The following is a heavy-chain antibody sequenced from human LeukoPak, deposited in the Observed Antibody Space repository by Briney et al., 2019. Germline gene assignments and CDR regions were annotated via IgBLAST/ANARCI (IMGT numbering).Heavy chain of an antibody. J-gene: IGHJ4*02. D-gene: IGHD5-12*01. CDR3: ARRVLRRGYSGYGGLDY. Sequence: ASVKVSCKASGGTFSSYAISWVRQAPGQGLEWMGGIIPIFGTADYAQKFQGRVTITADESTSTVYTELSSLRSEDTAVYYCARRVLRRGYSGYGGLDYWGQGTLVTVSS. CDR2: IIPIFGTA. V-gene: IGHV1-69*13. CDR1: GGTFSSYA.